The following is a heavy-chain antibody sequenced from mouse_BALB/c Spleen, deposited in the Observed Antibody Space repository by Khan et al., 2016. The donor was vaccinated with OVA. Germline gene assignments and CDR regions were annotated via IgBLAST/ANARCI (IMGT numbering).Heavy chain of an antibody. V-gene: IGHV9-3-1*01. CDR2: INTYTGEP. CDR1: GYTFTNYG. Sequence: QIQLVQSGPELKKPGETVKISCKASGYTFTNYGMNWVKQAPGKGLKWMGWINTYTGEPTYADDFKGRFAFSLETSASTAYLQINNLKNADASTYFCAREDTTEGFAYWGQGTLVTVSA. CDR3: AREDTTEGFAY. J-gene: IGHJ3*01. D-gene: IGHD1-1*01.